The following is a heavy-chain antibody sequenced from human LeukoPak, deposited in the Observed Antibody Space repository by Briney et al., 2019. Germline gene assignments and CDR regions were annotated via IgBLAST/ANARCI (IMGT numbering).Heavy chain of an antibody. CDR1: RFIFSYYS. CDR3: AKGAVVLANYNLFYP. Sequence: GGSLRLSCAASRFIFSYYSMSWVRQAPGRGLEWVSSLSAGGSVTYYADSVKGRFTMSRYNSKNTLSLQMNSLRPDDTAVYYCAKGAVVLANYNLFYPWGQGTLVTVSS. D-gene: IGHD2-21*01. J-gene: IGHJ5*02. CDR2: LSAGGSVT. V-gene: IGHV3-23*01.